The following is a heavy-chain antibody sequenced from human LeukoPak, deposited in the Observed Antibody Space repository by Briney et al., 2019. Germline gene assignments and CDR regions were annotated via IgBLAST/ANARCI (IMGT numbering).Heavy chain of an antibody. D-gene: IGHD6-25*01. Sequence: SETLSLTCTVSGGSIRSSYYYWGWIRQPPGKGLEWIGSIYDSGSTYYNPSLKSRVTISVDTSKNQFSLKLSSVTAADTAVYYCAREIAAGLVDYWGQGTLVTVSS. CDR1: GGSIRSSYYY. V-gene: IGHV4-39*07. CDR3: AREIAAGLVDY. J-gene: IGHJ4*02. CDR2: IYDSGST.